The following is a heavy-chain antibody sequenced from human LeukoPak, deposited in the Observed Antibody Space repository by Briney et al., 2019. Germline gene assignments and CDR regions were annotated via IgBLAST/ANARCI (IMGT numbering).Heavy chain of an antibody. CDR1: GGSISSYY. J-gene: IGHJ4*02. CDR2: IYYSGST. Sequence: SETLSLTCTVSGGSISSYYWSWIRQPPGKGLEWIGYIYYSGSTNYNPSLKSRVTISVDTSKNQFSLKLSSVTAADTAVYYCARHRHYGSGSYRYFDYWGQGTLVTVSS. D-gene: IGHD3-10*01. V-gene: IGHV4-59*08. CDR3: ARHRHYGSGSYRYFDY.